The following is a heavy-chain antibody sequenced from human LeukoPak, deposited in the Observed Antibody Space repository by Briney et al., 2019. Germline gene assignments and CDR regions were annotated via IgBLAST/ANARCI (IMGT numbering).Heavy chain of an antibody. V-gene: IGHV1-8*01. J-gene: IGHJ6*02. D-gene: IGHD4-17*01. CDR2: MNPNSGNT. CDR3: ARNDYGGNSYYYYGMDV. Sequence: GASVKVSCKASGYTFTSYDINWVRQAPGQGLEWMGWMNPNSGNTGYAQKFQGRVTMTRNTSLSTAYMELSSLRSEDTAVYYCARNDYGGNSYYYYGMDVWGQGTTVTVSS. CDR1: GYTFTSYD.